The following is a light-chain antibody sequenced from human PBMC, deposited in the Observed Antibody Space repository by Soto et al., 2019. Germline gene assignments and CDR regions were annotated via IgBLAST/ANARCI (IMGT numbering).Light chain of an antibody. J-gene: IGLJ1*01. CDR3: RAWDDDLNGRV. CDR1: RSNIESNF. Sequence: QSVLTQPLSASGTPGQRVTISCSGSRSNIESNFVYWYQQLPGTAPKLIIYRNDQRPSGVPDRFSASKSGASASLAISGLRSEDEADYYCRAWDDDLNGRVLGAGTKLTVL. V-gene: IGLV1-47*01. CDR2: RND.